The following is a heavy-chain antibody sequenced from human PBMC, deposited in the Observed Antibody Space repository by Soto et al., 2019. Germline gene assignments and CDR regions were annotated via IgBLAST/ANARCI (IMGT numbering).Heavy chain of an antibody. V-gene: IGHV5-51*01. CDR3: ARYTSPFYFDY. CDR2: IYPGDSDT. CDR1: AYSLTSYW. Sequence: GEALKISCKGSAYSLTSYWIAWVRQMPGKSLEWMDIIYPGDSDTRYTPSFQVQVTISADKSISTAYLQCSSPKASGTAMYYCARYTSPFYFDYWGQGTLVTVSS. J-gene: IGHJ4*02.